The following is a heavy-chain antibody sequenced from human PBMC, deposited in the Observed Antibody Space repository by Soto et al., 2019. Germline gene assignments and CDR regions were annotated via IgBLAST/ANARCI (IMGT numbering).Heavy chain of an antibody. D-gene: IGHD4-17*01. Sequence: SSETLSLTCAVSGGSISSSNWWSWVRQPPGKGLEWIGEIYHSGSTNYNPSLKSRVTISVDKSKNQFSLKLSSVTAADTAVYYCARDDNGDYYFDYWGQETLVTVSS. V-gene: IGHV4-4*02. CDR3: ARDDNGDYYFDY. CDR1: GGSISSSNW. J-gene: IGHJ4*02. CDR2: IYHSGST.